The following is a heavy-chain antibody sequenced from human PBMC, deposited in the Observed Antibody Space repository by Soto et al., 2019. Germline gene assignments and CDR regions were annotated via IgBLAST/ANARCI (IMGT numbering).Heavy chain of an antibody. V-gene: IGHV4-39*01. CDR2: VYYAEST. CDR1: GVSLNSGHYY. D-gene: IGHD2-15*01. J-gene: IGHJ4*02. CDR3: GKVLIGATRHADVDS. Sequence: QVQLQESGPGLLEPLETLSLTCSVSGVSLNSGHYYWVWVRQSPGKGLAWIASVYYAESTHYNPSLKSRVTISRDKPRNQFSLTLKSVTAADTAVYYCGKVLIGATRHADVDSWGQGARVTVSS.